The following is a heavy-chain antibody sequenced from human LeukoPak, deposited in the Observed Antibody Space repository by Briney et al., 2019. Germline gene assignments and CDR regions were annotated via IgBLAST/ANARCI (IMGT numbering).Heavy chain of an antibody. V-gene: IGHV4-39*07. CDR3: ARALGYGSGSYRWFDP. D-gene: IGHD3-10*01. CDR2: IYYSGST. J-gene: IGHJ5*02. CDR1: GGSISSSSYY. Sequence: SETLSLTCTVSGGSISSSSYYWGWIRQPPGKGLEWIGSIYYSGSTYYNPSLKSRVTISVDTSKNQFSLKLSSVTAADTAVYYCARALGYGSGSYRWFDPWGQGTLVTVSS.